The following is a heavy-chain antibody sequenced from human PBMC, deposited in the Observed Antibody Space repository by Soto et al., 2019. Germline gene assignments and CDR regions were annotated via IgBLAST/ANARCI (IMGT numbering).Heavy chain of an antibody. CDR2: VTGSGGQI. CDR3: AKDAVYKDGLWLMDS. V-gene: IGHV3-23*01. D-gene: IGHD2-21*01. J-gene: IGHJ5*02. Sequence: GGSLRLSCAASGFTISTYAMTWVRQAPGKGLECVSGVTGSGGQIHYADSVKGRFTISKDNSKNTLCLQMSSLREEDTALYYCAKDAVYKDGLWLMDSWGQGTLVTVSS. CDR1: GFTISTYA.